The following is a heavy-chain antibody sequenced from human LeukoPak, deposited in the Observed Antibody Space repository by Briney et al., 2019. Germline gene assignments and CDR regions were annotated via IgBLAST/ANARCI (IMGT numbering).Heavy chain of an antibody. CDR1: GYTFTSYY. Sequence: ASVKVSCKASGYTFTSYYMHWVRQAPGQGLEWMGIINPSGGSTSYAQKFQGRVTMTRDTSTSTVYMELSSLRSEDTAVYYCARDPGDEYSGSYFGGIDYWGQGTLVTVSS. CDR3: ARDPGDEYSGSYFGGIDY. CDR2: INPSGGST. J-gene: IGHJ4*02. D-gene: IGHD1-26*01. V-gene: IGHV1-46*01.